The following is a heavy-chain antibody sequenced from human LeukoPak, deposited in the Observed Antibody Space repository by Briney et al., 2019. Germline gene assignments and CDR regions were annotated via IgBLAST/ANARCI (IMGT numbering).Heavy chain of an antibody. D-gene: IGHD5-18*01. Sequence: GGSLRLSCAASGFTFSSYGMSWVRQAPGKGLEWVSAISGSGGSTYYADSVKGRFTISRDNSKNTLYLQMNSLRAEDTAVYYCAKDSSLGYSYGYGYWGQGTLVTVSS. V-gene: IGHV3-23*01. CDR3: AKDSSLGYSYGYGY. J-gene: IGHJ4*02. CDR1: GFTFSSYG. CDR2: ISGSGGST.